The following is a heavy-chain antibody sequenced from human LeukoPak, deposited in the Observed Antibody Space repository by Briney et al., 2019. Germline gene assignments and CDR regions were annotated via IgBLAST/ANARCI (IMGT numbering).Heavy chain of an antibody. Sequence: GGSLRLSCAASGFTISSYWMTWVRQAPGKGLEWVANIKQDGSEKYYADSVKGRFSISRDNAKNSLCLQMNSLSAEDTAAYYCARCPYDSSGYYSVPSHFDYWGQGTLVTVSS. V-gene: IGHV3-7*01. CDR3: ARCPYDSSGYYSVPSHFDY. CDR1: GFTISSYW. D-gene: IGHD3-22*01. CDR2: IKQDGSEK. J-gene: IGHJ4*02.